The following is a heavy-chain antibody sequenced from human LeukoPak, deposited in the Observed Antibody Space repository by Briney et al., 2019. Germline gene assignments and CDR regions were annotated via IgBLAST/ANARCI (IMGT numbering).Heavy chain of an antibody. CDR1: GFTFSSYW. D-gene: IGHD6-19*01. CDR2: INQDGSEQ. Sequence: PGGSLRLSCAASGFTFSSYWMSWVRQAPGKGLEWVANINQDGSEQYYVDSVKGRFTISRDNTKNSLYLQMNSLRAEDTATYYCAIQQLLTSEYFPYWGQGTLVAVSS. V-gene: IGHV3-7*03. J-gene: IGHJ1*01. CDR3: AIQQLLTSEYFPY.